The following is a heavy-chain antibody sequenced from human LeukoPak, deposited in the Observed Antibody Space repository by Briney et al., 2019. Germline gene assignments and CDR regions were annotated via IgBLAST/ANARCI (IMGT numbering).Heavy chain of an antibody. CDR1: GFTFDAYA. CDR2: ISWNSGTI. Sequence: GGSLRLSCATSGFTFDAYAMHWVRQAPGKGLEWVSGISWNSGTIGYAYSVKGRFTISSDNAKTSLYLQMNSLRAEDTALYFCAVDLYSSVWYGAFDMWGQGTMVTVST. V-gene: IGHV3-9*01. CDR3: AVDLYSSVWYGAFDM. J-gene: IGHJ3*02. D-gene: IGHD6-19*01.